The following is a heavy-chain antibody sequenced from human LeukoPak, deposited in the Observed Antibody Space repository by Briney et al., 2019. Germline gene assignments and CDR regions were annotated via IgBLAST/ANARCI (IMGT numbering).Heavy chain of an antibody. D-gene: IGHD5-12*01. CDR1: GFTFSNAW. Sequence: GGSLRLSCAAFGFTFSNAWMSWVRQAPGKGLEWVGRIKSKTDGGTTDYAAPVKGRFTISRDDSKNRLYLQMNSLKNEDTAVYYCTGDDIVFDFWGQGTLVTVSS. CDR3: TGDDIVFDF. J-gene: IGHJ4*02. V-gene: IGHV3-15*01. CDR2: IKSKTDGGTT.